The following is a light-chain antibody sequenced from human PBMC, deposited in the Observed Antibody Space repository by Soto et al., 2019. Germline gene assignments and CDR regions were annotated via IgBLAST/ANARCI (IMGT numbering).Light chain of an antibody. CDR2: VNS. CDR1: SSNIGAGYD. J-gene: IGLJ2*01. CDR3: QTYDSSLTGAVV. Sequence: QSVLTQPPTVSGAPGQRVTISCIGSSSNIGAGYDVHWYQQFPGKAPKLLIFVNSNRPSGVPDRFSGSKSGTAASLAITGLQAEDEANYYCQTYDSSLTGAVVFGGGTKLTVL. V-gene: IGLV1-40*01.